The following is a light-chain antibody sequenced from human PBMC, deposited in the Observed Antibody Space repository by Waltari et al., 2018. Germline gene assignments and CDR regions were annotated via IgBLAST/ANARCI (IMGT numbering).Light chain of an antibody. Sequence: QSALTQPASVSGSPGQSIPISCTGTSSAVGGSTFVSWYHQHPGKAPILMIYEVHNRPSGVSTRFSGSKSGNTASLTISGLQAEDEADYYCSSYTSSSPLFGGGTKLPVI. CDR1: SSAVGGSTF. CDR3: SSYTSSSPL. CDR2: EVH. V-gene: IGLV2-14*01. J-gene: IGLJ3*02.